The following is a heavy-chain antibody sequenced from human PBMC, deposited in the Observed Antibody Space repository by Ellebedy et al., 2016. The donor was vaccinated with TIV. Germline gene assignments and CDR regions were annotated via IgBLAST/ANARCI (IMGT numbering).Heavy chain of an antibody. CDR1: GFTVSSNY. D-gene: IGHD3-22*01. CDR2: IYSGGST. CDR3: ARLYDTSLDY. J-gene: IGHJ4*02. Sequence: GGSLRLXCAASGFTVSSNYMSWVRQAPGKGLEWVSVIYSGGSTYYADSVKGRFTISRDNSKNTLYLQMNSLKTEDTAVYYCARLYDTSLDYWGQGTLVTVSS. V-gene: IGHV3-53*01.